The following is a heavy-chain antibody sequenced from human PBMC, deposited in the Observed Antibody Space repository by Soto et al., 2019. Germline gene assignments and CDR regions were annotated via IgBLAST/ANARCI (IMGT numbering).Heavy chain of an antibody. V-gene: IGHV3-74*01. J-gene: IGHJ4*02. Sequence: LRLSCSVSGFRFSDYWMHWVRQAPGKGLVWVARISDDAISTSYAPFVKGRFTISRDNIKNMLYLQLNSLTADDAAFYYCAREVPISAVNYIDYWGQGALVTVSS. CDR3: AREVPISAVNYIDY. D-gene: IGHD2-2*01. CDR1: GFRFSDYW. CDR2: ISDDAIST.